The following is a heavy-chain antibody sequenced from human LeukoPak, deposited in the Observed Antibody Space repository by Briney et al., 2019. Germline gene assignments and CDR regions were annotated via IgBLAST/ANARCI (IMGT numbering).Heavy chain of an antibody. CDR2: ISDSGTTI. Sequence: GGSLRLSCAASGLTFSDHYMSWIRQAPGKGLEWVSYISDSGTTIYYADSVKGRFTISRDNTKNSLYLQMNSLRAEDTAVYYCATRYTGKYFQHWGQGTLVTVSS. CDR1: GLTFSDHY. D-gene: IGHD3-16*02. V-gene: IGHV3-11*04. CDR3: ATRYTGKYFQH. J-gene: IGHJ1*01.